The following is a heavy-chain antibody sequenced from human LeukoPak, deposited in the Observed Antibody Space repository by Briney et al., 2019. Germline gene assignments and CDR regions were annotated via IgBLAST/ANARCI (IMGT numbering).Heavy chain of an antibody. CDR3: ARRQYSGYDFDF. CDR1: GXIFTNYW. CDR2: IYPRDSDT. J-gene: IGHJ4*02. Sequence: GESLKISFKGSGXIFTNYWIGWVRQMPGKGLEWMGIIYPRDSDTRYSPSFQGQVTVSADKSISTAYLQWSSLEASDTAMYYCARRQYSGYDFDFWGQGTLVTVSS. V-gene: IGHV5-51*01. D-gene: IGHD5-12*01.